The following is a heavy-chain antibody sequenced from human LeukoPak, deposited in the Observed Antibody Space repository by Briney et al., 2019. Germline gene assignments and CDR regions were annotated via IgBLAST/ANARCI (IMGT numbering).Heavy chain of an antibody. J-gene: IGHJ4*02. V-gene: IGHV1-69*01. Sequence: SVKVSCKASEGTFISYASSWVRQAPGQVLEWMGGIIPLFGTANYAQKFLGRVTITADESTSTTYMELSSLKSEDTAVYYCAREWAGYGSGSYYYYWGQGTLVTVSS. CDR1: EGTFISYA. CDR2: IIPLFGTA. D-gene: IGHD3-10*01. CDR3: AREWAGYGSGSYYYY.